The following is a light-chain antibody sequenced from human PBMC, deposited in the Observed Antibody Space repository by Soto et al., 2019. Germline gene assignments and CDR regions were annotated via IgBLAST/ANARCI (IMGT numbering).Light chain of an antibody. J-gene: IGKJ1*01. CDR1: QAIXRN. CDR2: GAS. V-gene: IGKV3-15*01. Sequence: DILMTQCPFSLCVSPGERATFSCKTRQAIXRNVFWFQQKLGKAPRVLXDGASTRATGSAARFSGSGSGTDFTLTISSLQPEDFGVYYCQQYNKGTVTFGQGTKVDIK. CDR3: QQYNKGTVT.